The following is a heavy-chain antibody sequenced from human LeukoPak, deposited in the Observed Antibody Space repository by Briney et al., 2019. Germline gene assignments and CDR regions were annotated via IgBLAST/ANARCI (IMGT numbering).Heavy chain of an antibody. J-gene: IGHJ6*03. CDR2: INTDGSST. V-gene: IGHV3-74*01. CDR3: ARAAAGYYYYYYMDV. Sequence: PGGSLRLSCAASGFTFSSYWMHWVRQAPGKGLVWVSRINTDGSSTSYADSVKGRFTISRDNAKNTLYLQMNSLRAEDTAVYYCARAAAGYYYYYYMDVWGKGTTVTVSS. CDR1: GFTFSSYW. D-gene: IGHD6-13*01.